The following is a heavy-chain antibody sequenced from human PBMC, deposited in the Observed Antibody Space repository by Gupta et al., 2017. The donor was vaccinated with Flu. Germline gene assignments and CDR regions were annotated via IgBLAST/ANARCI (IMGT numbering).Heavy chain of an antibody. CDR1: GGSISSGSYY. CDR2: IYTSGST. J-gene: IGHJ4*02. CDR3: ARGYGDYGRYYFDY. D-gene: IGHD4-17*01. V-gene: IGHV4-61*02. Sequence: QVQLQESGPGLVKPSQTLSLTCTVSGGSISSGSYYWSWIRQPAGKGLEWIGRIYTSGSTNYNPSLKSRVTISVDTSKNQFSLKLSSVTAADTAVYYCARGYGDYGRYYFDYWGQGTLVTVSS.